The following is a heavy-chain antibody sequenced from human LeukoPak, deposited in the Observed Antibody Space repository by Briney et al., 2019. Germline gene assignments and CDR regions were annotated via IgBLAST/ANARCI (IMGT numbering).Heavy chain of an antibody. CDR1: GLTFSSYW. CDR3: ARGVHELWLRSTWFDP. Sequence: GSLRLSCAASGLTFSSYWMSWIRQPPGKGLEWIGEINHSGSTNYNPSLKSRVTISVDTSKNQFSLKLSSVTAADTAVYYCARGVHELWLRSTWFDPWGQGTLVTVSS. D-gene: IGHD5-18*01. V-gene: IGHV4-34*01. CDR2: INHSGST. J-gene: IGHJ5*02.